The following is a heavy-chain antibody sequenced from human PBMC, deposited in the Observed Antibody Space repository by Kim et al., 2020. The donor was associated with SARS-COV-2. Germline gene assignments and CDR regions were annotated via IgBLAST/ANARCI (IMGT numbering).Heavy chain of an antibody. V-gene: IGHV3-30-3*01. CDR1: GFTFSSYA. Sequence: GGSLRLSCAASGFTFSSYAMHWVRQAPGKGLEWVAVISYDGSNKYYADSVKGRFTISRDNSKNTLYLQMNSLRAEDTAVYYCARDRPFESHDYGENYGMDVWGQGTTVTVSS. D-gene: IGHD4-17*01. CDR2: ISYDGSNK. J-gene: IGHJ6*02. CDR3: ARDRPFESHDYGENYGMDV.